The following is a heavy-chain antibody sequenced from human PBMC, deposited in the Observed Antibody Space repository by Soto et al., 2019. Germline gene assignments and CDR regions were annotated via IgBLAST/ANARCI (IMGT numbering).Heavy chain of an antibody. CDR3: ARDMGGSRDY. J-gene: IGHJ4*02. CDR1: GFTVSSTY. Sequence: EVRLVESGGGLIQPGGSLRLSCAATGFTVSSTYMNWVRQAPGKGLEWVSVIYSSGSTYYADSAKGRFTISRDNSTNIVYVQMNSLRAEDTAVDYCARDMGGSRDYWGQGTLVTVSS. D-gene: IGHD1-26*01. V-gene: IGHV3-53*01. CDR2: IYSSGST.